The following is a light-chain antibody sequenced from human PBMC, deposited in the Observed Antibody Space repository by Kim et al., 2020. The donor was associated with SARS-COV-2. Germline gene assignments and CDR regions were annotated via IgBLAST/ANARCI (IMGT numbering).Light chain of an antibody. CDR2: GAS. Sequence: SPGERAPHSCRASQSVSSNLAWYQQKPGQAPRLLIYGASTRATGIPARFSGSGSGTEFTLTISSLQSEDFAVYYCQQYNNWPPGTFGQGTKVDIK. V-gene: IGKV3-15*01. J-gene: IGKJ1*01. CDR3: QQYNNWPPGT. CDR1: QSVSSN.